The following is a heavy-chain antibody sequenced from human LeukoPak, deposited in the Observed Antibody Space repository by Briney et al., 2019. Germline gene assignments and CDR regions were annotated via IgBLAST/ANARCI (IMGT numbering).Heavy chain of an antibody. CDR2: IYYSGST. CDR1: GGSISSYY. J-gene: IGHJ3*02. V-gene: IGHV4-59*01. D-gene: IGHD3-9*01. CDR3: ARGLRYFDWLLLDDAFDI. Sequence: SETLSLTCTVSGGSISSYYWSWIRQHPGKGLEWIGYIYYSGSTNYNPSLKSRVTISVDTSKNQFSLKLSSVTAADTAVYYCARGLRYFDWLLLDDAFDIWGQGTMVTVSS.